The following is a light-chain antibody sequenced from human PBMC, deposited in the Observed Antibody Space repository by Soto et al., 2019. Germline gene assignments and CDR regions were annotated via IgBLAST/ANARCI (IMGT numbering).Light chain of an antibody. CDR2: GAS. J-gene: IGKJ5*01. CDR3: QQYNNWPIT. Sequence: EIVMTQSPATLSVSPVERATLSCMASQSVSSNLAWYQQKPGQAPRLLIYGASTRATGLPARFSGSGSGTEFTLTISSLQSEDFAVYYCQQYNNWPITFGQGTRLEIK. CDR1: QSVSSN. V-gene: IGKV3-15*01.